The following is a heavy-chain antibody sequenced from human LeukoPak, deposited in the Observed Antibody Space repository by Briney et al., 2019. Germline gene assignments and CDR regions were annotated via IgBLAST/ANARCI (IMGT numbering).Heavy chain of an antibody. D-gene: IGHD2-2*01. J-gene: IGHJ4*02. CDR1: GFTFSKFW. Sequence: GGSLRLSCAASGFTFSKFWMSWVRQAPGKGLEWVASLKEDGGEKYYVDSVKGRFTISRDNAKKSLYLQMNSLRAEDTAVYYCARVIPAAQVDCWGQGTLVTVSS. CDR2: LKEDGGEK. V-gene: IGHV3-7*01. CDR3: ARVIPAAQVDC.